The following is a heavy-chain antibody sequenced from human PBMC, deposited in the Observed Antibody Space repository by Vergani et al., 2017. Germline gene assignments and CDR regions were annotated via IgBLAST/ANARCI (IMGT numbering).Heavy chain of an antibody. CDR3: ARHTTAVVPAANDAFDI. V-gene: IGHV1-69*06. J-gene: IGHJ3*02. Sequence: QVQPVQSGAEVKKPGSSVKVSCKASGGTFSSYAISWVRQAPGQGLEWMGGIIPIFGTANYAQKFQGRVTITADKSTSTAYMELSSLRSEDTAVYYCARHTTAVVPAANDAFDIWGQGTMVTVSS. CDR1: GGTFSSYA. CDR2: IIPIFGTA. D-gene: IGHD2-2*01.